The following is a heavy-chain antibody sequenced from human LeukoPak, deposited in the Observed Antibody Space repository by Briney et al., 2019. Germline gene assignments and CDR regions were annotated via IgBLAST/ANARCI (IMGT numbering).Heavy chain of an antibody. V-gene: IGHV4-61*02. CDR2: IYTSGST. J-gene: IGHJ3*02. D-gene: IGHD5-24*01. CDR3: ARDLTVEMATILAFDI. Sequence: PSETLSLTCTVSGGSISSGSYYWSWIRQPAGKGLEWIGRIYTSGSTNYNPSLKSRVTISVDTSENQFSLKLSSVTAADTAVYYCARDLTVEMATILAFDIWGQGTMVTVSS. CDR1: GGSISSGSYY.